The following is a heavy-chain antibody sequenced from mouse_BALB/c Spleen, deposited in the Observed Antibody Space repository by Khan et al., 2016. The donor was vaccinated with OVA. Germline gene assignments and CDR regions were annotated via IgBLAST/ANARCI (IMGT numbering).Heavy chain of an antibody. CDR1: GYTFTNYV. V-gene: IGHV9-3-1*01. Sequence: QIQLVQSGPELKKPGETVKISCKASGYTFTNYVMNWVKQSPGKGLKWMGWINTYTGEPTYDDDFKGRFAFSLETSASTAFLQINSLKNEDTATYFCARFHWGYWGQGITLTVSS. D-gene: IGHD4-1*01. CDR3: ARFHWGY. CDR2: INTYTGEP. J-gene: IGHJ2*01.